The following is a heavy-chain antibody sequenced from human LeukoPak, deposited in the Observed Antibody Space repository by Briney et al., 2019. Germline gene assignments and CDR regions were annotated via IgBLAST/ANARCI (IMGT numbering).Heavy chain of an antibody. Sequence: ASVKVSCKASGYTFTGYYMHWVRQAPGQGLEWMGWINPNSGGTNYAQKFQGRVTMTRDASISTAYMELSRLRSDDTAVYYCARGGATGSGSPLSFDYWGQGTLVTVSS. CDR3: ARGGATGSGSPLSFDY. CDR2: INPNSGGT. J-gene: IGHJ4*02. CDR1: GYTFTGYY. V-gene: IGHV1-2*02. D-gene: IGHD3-10*01.